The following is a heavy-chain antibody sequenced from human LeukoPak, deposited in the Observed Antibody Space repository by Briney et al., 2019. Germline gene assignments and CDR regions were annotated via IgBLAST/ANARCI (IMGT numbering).Heavy chain of an antibody. Sequence: SETLSLTCAVYGGSFSGYYWSWIRQPPGKGLEWIGEIYHSGSTNYNPSLKSRVTISVDTSKNQLSLKLSSVTAADTAVYYCARDPTYYDILTGSRHYYMDVWGKGTTVTISS. CDR2: IYHSGST. V-gene: IGHV4-34*01. CDR1: GGSFSGYY. J-gene: IGHJ6*03. D-gene: IGHD3-9*01. CDR3: ARDPTYYDILTGSRHYYMDV.